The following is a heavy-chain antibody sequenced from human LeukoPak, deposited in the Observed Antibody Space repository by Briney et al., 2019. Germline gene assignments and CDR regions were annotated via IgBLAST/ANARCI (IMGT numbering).Heavy chain of an antibody. Sequence: GGSLRLSCAASGFTFSSYAMSWVRQAPGKGLEWVSAISGSGGSTYYADSVKGRFTISRDNSKNTLYLQMNSLRAEDTAVYYCAKDSPKYYVILTGYYVYWGQGTLVTVSS. V-gene: IGHV3-23*01. CDR1: GFTFSSYA. CDR2: ISGSGGST. D-gene: IGHD3-9*01. CDR3: AKDSPKYYVILTGYYVY. J-gene: IGHJ4*02.